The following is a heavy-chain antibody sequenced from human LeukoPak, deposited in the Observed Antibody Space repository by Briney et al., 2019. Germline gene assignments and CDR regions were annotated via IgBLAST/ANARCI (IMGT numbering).Heavy chain of an antibody. CDR2: IITRFNTA. CDR1: GGILSTYA. Sequence: SVKVSCKASGGILSTYAISWVRQAPGPGLEWMGGIITRFNTANYAQKFQGRVTITADISTSTTYMELSSLRFEDTAVYYCARHGSGSYCTPPLDFWGQGTLVTVSS. CDR3: ARHGSGSYCTPPLDF. J-gene: IGHJ4*02. V-gene: IGHV1-69*06. D-gene: IGHD3-10*01.